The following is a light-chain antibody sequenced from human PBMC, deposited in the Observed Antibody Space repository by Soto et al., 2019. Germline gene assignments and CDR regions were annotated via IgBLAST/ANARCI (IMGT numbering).Light chain of an antibody. CDR2: AAS. J-gene: IGKJ2*01. CDR1: QGIRNG. CDR3: LQDYNYPYT. V-gene: IGKV1-6*01. Sequence: AIQMTQSPSSLSASVGDRVTISCRASQGIRNGLGWYQQKPGKAPKLLIYAASSLQSGVPSRFSGSGSGTDFTLTISSLQPEDFATYYCLQDYNYPYTFGQGTKLEI.